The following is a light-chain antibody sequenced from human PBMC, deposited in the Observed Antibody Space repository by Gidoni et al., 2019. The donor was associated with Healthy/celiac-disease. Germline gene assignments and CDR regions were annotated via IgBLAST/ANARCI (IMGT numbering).Light chain of an antibody. CDR3: QQYDNLPCT. CDR2: DAS. CDR1: QDISNY. Sequence: DIQMTQSPSSLSASVGDRVTITCQASQDISNYVNWYQQKPGKAHKLLIYDASKLETGVPSRFSGSGSGTDFTFTISSLQPEDSATYYCQQYDNLPCTFGPGTKVDIK. V-gene: IGKV1-33*01. J-gene: IGKJ3*01.